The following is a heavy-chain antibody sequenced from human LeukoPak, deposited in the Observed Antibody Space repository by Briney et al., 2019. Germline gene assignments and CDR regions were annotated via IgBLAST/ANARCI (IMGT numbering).Heavy chain of an antibody. CDR1: GFTFSSYG. Sequence: PGRSLRLSCAASGFTFSSYGMHWVRQAPGKGLEWVAVISYDGSNKYYADSVKGRFTISRDNSKNTLYLQMNSLRAEDTAVYYCAKAGSTTGTTRLFDYWGQGTLVTVSS. CDR3: AKAGSTTGTTRLFDY. D-gene: IGHD1-1*01. CDR2: ISYDGSNK. V-gene: IGHV3-30*18. J-gene: IGHJ4*02.